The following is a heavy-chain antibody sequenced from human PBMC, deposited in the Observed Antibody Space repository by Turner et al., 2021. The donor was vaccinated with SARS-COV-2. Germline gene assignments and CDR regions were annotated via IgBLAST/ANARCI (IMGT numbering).Heavy chain of an antibody. J-gene: IGHJ4*02. V-gene: IGHV3-23*04. CDR1: GFTFSSYA. CDR3: ARDYPWDTAMAHQGGGFDY. CDR2: ISVSGGST. Sequence: EVQLVESGGGLVKPGGSLRLSCAASGFTFSSYAMSWVRQAPGKGLEWVSAISVSGGSTYYADSVKGRFTISRDNSKNTLYLQMNSLRAEDTAVYYCARDYPWDTAMAHQGGGFDYWGQGTLVTVSS. D-gene: IGHD5-18*01.